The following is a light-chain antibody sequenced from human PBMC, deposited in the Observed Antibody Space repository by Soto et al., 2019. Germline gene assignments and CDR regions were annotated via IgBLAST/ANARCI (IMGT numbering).Light chain of an antibody. CDR1: QGIRND. CDR3: QQHSSYPVT. V-gene: IGKV1-17*01. Sequence: DIQMTQSPSSLSASVGDRVTITRRTSQGIRNDLAWYQQKPGKAPKRLIYDASGLQSGVPSRFSGSGSGTEFTLTISSLQPEDFATYYCQQHSSYPVTFGGGTKVEIK. J-gene: IGKJ4*01. CDR2: DAS.